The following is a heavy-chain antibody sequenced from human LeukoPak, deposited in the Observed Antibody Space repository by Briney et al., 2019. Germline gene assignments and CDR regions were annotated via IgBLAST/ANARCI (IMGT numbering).Heavy chain of an antibody. Sequence: SETLSLTCTVSGGSISTYYWSWIRQPPGKGLEWIGYIHYSGSTNYNPSLKSRVTISVDTSKNQFSLKLSSVTAADTAVYYCARINYYDSSVPDYYYYGMDVWGQGTTVTVSS. J-gene: IGHJ6*02. CDR3: ARINYYDSSVPDYYYYGMDV. CDR2: IHYSGST. D-gene: IGHD3-22*01. V-gene: IGHV4-59*08. CDR1: GGSISTYY.